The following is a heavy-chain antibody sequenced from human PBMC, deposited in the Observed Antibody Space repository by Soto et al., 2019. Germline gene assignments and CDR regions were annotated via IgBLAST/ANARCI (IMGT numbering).Heavy chain of an antibody. CDR2: ISPHNFNT. CDR1: GYTFTHFY. J-gene: IGHJ4*02. Sequence: ASVKFSCKASGYTFTHFYITWVRQAPGQGLEWMGAISPHNFNTNFAQKFQGRVTLTTDTSTNTAYMEPRSLTSDDTAVYYCARDEGGYDILTGYYKAHHFDYWGQGVLVTVSS. V-gene: IGHV1-18*01. D-gene: IGHD3-9*01. CDR3: ARDEGGYDILTGYYKAHHFDY.